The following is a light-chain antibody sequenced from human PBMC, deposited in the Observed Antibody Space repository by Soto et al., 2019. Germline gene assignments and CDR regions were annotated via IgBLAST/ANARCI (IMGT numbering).Light chain of an antibody. CDR3: MQALQTPYT. J-gene: IGKJ2*01. CDR1: QSLLHSNGYNY. CDR2: LGS. Sequence: DLVMTQSPLSLPVTPGEPASISCRSSQSLLHSNGYNYLDWYLQKPGQSPQLLIYLGSNRASGVPDRFSGSGSGTDVTLKISRVEAEDVGVYYCMQALQTPYTFGQGTKLDIK. V-gene: IGKV2-28*01.